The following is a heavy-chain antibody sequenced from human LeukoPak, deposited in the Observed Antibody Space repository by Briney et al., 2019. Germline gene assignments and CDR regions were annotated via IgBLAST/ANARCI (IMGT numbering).Heavy chain of an antibody. CDR2: INSDGSST. D-gene: IGHD6-13*01. V-gene: IGHV3-74*01. J-gene: IGHJ4*02. Sequence: GGSLRLSCAASGFTFSSYWMHWVRQAPGKGLLWVSRINSDGSSTSYADSVKGRFTISRDNAKNTLYLQMNSLRAEDTAVYYCARRIAAAAAPYYFDYWGQGTLVTVSS. CDR1: GFTFSSYW. CDR3: ARRIAAAAAPYYFDY.